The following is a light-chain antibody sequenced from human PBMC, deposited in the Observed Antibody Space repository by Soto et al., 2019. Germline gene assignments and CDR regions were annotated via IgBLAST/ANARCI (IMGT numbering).Light chain of an antibody. CDR3: QQRSNWPRFT. J-gene: IGKJ3*01. CDR1: QSVSSY. CDR2: DAS. Sequence: EIVLTQSPATLSLSPGERATLSCRASQSVSSYLAWYQQKPGQAPRLLIYDASNRATGIPARFSGSGSGTDYTLTNSSREPEDFAVYYCQQRSNWPRFTFGPGTKVDIK. V-gene: IGKV3-11*01.